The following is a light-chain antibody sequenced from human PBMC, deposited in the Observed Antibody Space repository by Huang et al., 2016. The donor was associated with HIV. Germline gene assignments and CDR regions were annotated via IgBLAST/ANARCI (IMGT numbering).Light chain of an antibody. CDR1: QSVNNNY. Sequence: EILLTQSPDTLSLSPGEKATLSCRASQSVNNNYLAWYQQKPGQAPRLLIYRASTRATGIPDRFSGSGSGTDFTLTISILEPDDFAVYYCQQFGSSPPYSFGQGTKLEIK. CDR2: RAS. V-gene: IGKV3-20*01. J-gene: IGKJ2*03. CDR3: QQFGSSPPYS.